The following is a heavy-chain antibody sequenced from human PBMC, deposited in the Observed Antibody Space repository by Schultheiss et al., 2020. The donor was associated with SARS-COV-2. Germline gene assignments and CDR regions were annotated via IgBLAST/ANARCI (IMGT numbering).Heavy chain of an antibody. J-gene: IGHJ4*02. CDR2: IYHSGST. Sequence: SQTLSLTCTVSGGSISSSSYYWGWIRQPPGKGLEWIGEIYHSGSTNYNPSLKSRVTISVDRSKNQFSLKLSSVTAEDTAVYYCAKVDRLVISPYFDYWGQGTLVTVSS. CDR1: GGSISSSSYY. D-gene: IGHD3-9*01. CDR3: AKVDRLVISPYFDY. V-gene: IGHV4-39*07.